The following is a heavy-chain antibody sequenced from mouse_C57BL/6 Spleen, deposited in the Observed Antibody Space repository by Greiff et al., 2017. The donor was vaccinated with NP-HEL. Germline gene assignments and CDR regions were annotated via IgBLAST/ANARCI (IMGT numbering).Heavy chain of an antibody. D-gene: IGHD2-1*01. CDR2: IHPSDSDT. J-gene: IGHJ3*01. V-gene: IGHV1-74*01. CDR3: AIEAYYGNYPSWFAY. CDR1: GYTFTSYW. Sequence: QVQLQQPGAELVKPGASVKVSCKASGYTFTSYWMHWVKQRPGQGLEWIGRIHPSDSDTNYNQKFKGKATLTVDKSSSTAYMQLSSRTSEESAVYYCAIEAYYGNYPSWFAYWGQGTLVTVSA.